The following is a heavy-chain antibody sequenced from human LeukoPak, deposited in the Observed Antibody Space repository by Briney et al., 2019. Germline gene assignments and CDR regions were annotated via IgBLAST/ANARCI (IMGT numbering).Heavy chain of an antibody. CDR2: ISGSGGST. CDR1: GFTFSSYD. CDR3: AKDWGRDDIVVAPAATDAFDI. D-gene: IGHD2-2*01. Sequence: GGSLRLSCAASGFTFSSYDMSWVRQAPGKGLEWVSAISGSGGSTYYAAPMKGRFTISRDNSMTTLYLQMNSLRAEDMAVYYCAKDWGRDDIVVAPAATDAFDIWGQGTMVTVSS. V-gene: IGHV3-23*01. J-gene: IGHJ3*02.